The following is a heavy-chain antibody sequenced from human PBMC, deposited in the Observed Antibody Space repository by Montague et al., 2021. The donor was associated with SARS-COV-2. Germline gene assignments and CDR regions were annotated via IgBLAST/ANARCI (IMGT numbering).Heavy chain of an antibody. V-gene: IGHV6-1*01. CDR2: TYYRSKWYS. CDR1: GDSVSSSSVA. CDR3: VRYSGWFYFDF. Sequence: CDISGDSVSSSSVAWRWIRQSPSRGLEWLGRTYYRSKWYSDYAPSVRVRLTVNPDASKNEFSLELNYVTPEDTAVYYCVRYSGWFYFDFWGQGALVTVSS. D-gene: IGHD6-19*01. J-gene: IGHJ4*02.